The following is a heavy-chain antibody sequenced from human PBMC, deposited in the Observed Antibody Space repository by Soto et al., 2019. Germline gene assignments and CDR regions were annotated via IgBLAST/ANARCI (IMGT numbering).Heavy chain of an antibody. CDR1: GFSFSSYW. Sequence: EVQLVESGGGLVQPGGSVRLSCAASGFSFSSYWMSWVRQAPGKGLQWVANIKQDGSETYYVDSVKGRFTISRDNAKNSLYLQMNSLRAEDTAVYYCARDQETLGYCNDYWGQGTLVTVSS. CDR3: ARDQETLGYCNDY. V-gene: IGHV3-7*04. CDR2: IKQDGSET. D-gene: IGHD2-15*01. J-gene: IGHJ4*02.